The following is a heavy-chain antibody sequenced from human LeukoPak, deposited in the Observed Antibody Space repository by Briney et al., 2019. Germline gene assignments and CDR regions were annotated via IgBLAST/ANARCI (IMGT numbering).Heavy chain of an antibody. CDR1: GFTFSDYY. V-gene: IGHV3-11*01. J-gene: IGHJ5*02. Sequence: GGSLRLSCAASGFTFSDYYMSWIRQAPGKGLEGASDISSSGSTIYYADSVKGRFTISRDNAKNSLYLQMNSLRAEDTAVYYCARDLGDYGQPNWFDPWGQGTLVTVSS. D-gene: IGHD3-16*01. CDR2: ISSSGSTI. CDR3: ARDLGDYGQPNWFDP.